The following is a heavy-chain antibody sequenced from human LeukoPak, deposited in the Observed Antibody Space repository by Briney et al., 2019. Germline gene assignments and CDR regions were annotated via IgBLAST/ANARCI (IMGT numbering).Heavy chain of an antibody. CDR3: ARDEVDGGSWYESGLDWFDP. J-gene: IGHJ5*02. CDR2: ISSSGSTI. D-gene: IGHD6-13*01. V-gene: IGHV3-11*01. CDR1: GFTFSDYY. Sequence: GGSLRLSCAASGFTFSDYYMSLIRQAPGKGLEWVSYISSSGSTIYYADSVKGRFTISRDNAKNSLYLQMNSLRAEDTAVYYCARDEVDGGSWYESGLDWFDPWGQGTLVTVSS.